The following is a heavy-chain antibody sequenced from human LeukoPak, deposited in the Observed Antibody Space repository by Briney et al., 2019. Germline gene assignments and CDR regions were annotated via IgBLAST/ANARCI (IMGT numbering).Heavy chain of an antibody. Sequence: SVKVSCKASGGTFSSYAISWVRQAPGQGLEWMGGIIPIFGTANYAQKFQGRVTITADESTSTAYMELSSLRSEDTAVYYCARVPTYYYDSSGYYPLYYFDYWGQGTLVTVSS. J-gene: IGHJ4*02. V-gene: IGHV1-69*13. CDR1: GGTFSSYA. CDR2: IIPIFGTA. CDR3: ARVPTYYYDSSGYYPLYYFDY. D-gene: IGHD3-22*01.